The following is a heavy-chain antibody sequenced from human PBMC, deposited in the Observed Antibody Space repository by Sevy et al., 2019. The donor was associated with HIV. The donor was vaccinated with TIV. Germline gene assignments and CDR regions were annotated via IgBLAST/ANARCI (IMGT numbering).Heavy chain of an antibody. CDR3: ARVGDTLRFCSSTSCYFNWFDS. CDR2: ISAYNGNT. Sequence: ASVKVSCKASGYTFTSYGISWVRQAPGQGLEWMGWISAYNGNTNYAQKLQGRVTMTTDTSTSTAYMELRSLRSDDTAVYFCARVGDTLRFCSSTSCYFNWFDSWGQGTLVTVSS. CDR1: GYTFTSYG. J-gene: IGHJ5*01. D-gene: IGHD2-2*01. V-gene: IGHV1-18*01.